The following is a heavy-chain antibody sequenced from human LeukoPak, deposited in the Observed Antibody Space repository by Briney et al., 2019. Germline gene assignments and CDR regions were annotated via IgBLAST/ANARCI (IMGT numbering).Heavy chain of an antibody. J-gene: IGHJ5*02. CDR1: GFTFSSYE. D-gene: IGHD3-10*01. Sequence: PGGSLRFSCAASGFTFSSYEMNWVRQAPGKGPEWVSYISSSGSTIYYADSVKGRFTISRDNAKNSLYLQMNSLRAEDTAVYYCARHYYGSGSYYRYNWFDPWGQGTLVTVSS. V-gene: IGHV3-48*03. CDR3: ARHYYGSGSYYRYNWFDP. CDR2: ISSSGSTI.